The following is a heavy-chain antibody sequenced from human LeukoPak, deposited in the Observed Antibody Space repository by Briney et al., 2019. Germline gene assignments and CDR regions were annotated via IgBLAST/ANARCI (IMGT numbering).Heavy chain of an antibody. CDR1: GFTFNTYS. CDR3: AKERRRGSGSSSLDY. D-gene: IGHD6-13*01. Sequence: GGSLRLSCEASGFTFNTYSMNWARQAPGKGLEWVSSIDSSGGYMFYADSVKGRFIISRDNAKNSLYLQMNSLRAEDTALYYCAKERRRGSGSSSLDYWGQGTLVTVSS. J-gene: IGHJ4*02. CDR2: IDSSGGYM. V-gene: IGHV3-21*04.